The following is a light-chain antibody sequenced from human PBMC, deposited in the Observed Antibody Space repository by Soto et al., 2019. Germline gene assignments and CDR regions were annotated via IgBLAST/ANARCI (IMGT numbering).Light chain of an antibody. Sequence: EIVLTQSPGTMSLSPGERATLSCRASQSVSSSYLAWYQQKPGQAPRLLIYGPSSRATGIPDRFSGSGSGTDFTLTISRLEPEDFAVFYCQQYGGSALYTFGQGTKLDIK. V-gene: IGKV3-20*01. CDR1: QSVSSSY. CDR2: GPS. CDR3: QQYGGSALYT. J-gene: IGKJ2*01.